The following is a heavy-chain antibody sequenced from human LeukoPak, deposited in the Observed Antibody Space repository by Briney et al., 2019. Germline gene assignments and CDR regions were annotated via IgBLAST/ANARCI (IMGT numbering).Heavy chain of an antibody. Sequence: ASETLSLTCTVSGGSISSYYWSWIRQPPGKGLEWIGYIYYSGSTNYNPSLKSRVTISVDTSKNQFSLKLSSVTAADTAVYYCARVRGGDSPLIDYWGQGTLVTVSS. J-gene: IGHJ4*02. D-gene: IGHD2-21*02. V-gene: IGHV4-59*01. CDR1: GGSISSYY. CDR2: IYYSGST. CDR3: ARVRGGDSPLIDY.